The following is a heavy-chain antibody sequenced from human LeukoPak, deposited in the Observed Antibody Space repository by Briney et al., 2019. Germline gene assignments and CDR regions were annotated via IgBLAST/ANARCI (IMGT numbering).Heavy chain of an antibody. CDR2: IRSKAYGGTT. D-gene: IGHD6-13*01. CDR3: TSGGIAAAGTDY. CDR1: GFTFGDYA. J-gene: IGHJ4*02. V-gene: IGHV3-49*04. Sequence: GGSLRLSCTASGFTFGDYAMSWVRQAPGKGLEWVGFIRSKAYGGTTEYAASVKGRFTISRDDSKSIAYLQMNGLKTEDTAVYYCTSGGIAAAGTDYWGQGTLVTVSS.